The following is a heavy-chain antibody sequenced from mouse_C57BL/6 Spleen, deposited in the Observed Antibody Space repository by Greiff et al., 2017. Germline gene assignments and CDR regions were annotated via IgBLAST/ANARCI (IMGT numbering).Heavy chain of an antibody. D-gene: IGHD2-3*01. Sequence: EVKLVESGGGLVKPGGSLKISCAASGFTFSDYGMHWVSQAPEKGLEWVAYISSGSSTIYYAETVKGRFTISRDNAKSTLFLQMTRLRSEDTAMYYCARGDFYDDRSAYWGQGTLVTVAA. CDR2: ISSGSSTI. V-gene: IGHV5-17*01. J-gene: IGHJ3*01. CDR1: GFTFSDYG. CDR3: ARGDFYDDRSAY.